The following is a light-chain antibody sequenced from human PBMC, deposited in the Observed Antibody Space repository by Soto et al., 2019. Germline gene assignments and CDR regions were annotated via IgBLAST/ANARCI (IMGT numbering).Light chain of an antibody. CDR3: QQSQT. CDR1: QSINRY. J-gene: IGKJ1*01. Sequence: EIVITPSPTPPSVSPRETAPLSCRASQSINRYLAWYQHKPGQAPRLLIHGASTRATGVPARFSGSGSGTEFTLTISSLQSEDFAVYYCQQSQTFGQGTKVDI. V-gene: IGKV3-15*01. CDR2: GAS.